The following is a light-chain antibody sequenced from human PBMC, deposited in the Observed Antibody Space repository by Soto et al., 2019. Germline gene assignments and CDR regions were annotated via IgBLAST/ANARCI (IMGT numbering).Light chain of an antibody. Sequence: EIVMTQSPATLSVSPGERATLSCRASQSGSSNVAWYQQKRGQAPRLLIYGASTRATGLPDRISGSGSGTEFSLTISRLQSEDFPGYHCQQYNDWPLTFGGGTKVEIK. V-gene: IGKV3-15*01. CDR3: QQYNDWPLT. J-gene: IGKJ4*01. CDR1: QSGSSN. CDR2: GAS.